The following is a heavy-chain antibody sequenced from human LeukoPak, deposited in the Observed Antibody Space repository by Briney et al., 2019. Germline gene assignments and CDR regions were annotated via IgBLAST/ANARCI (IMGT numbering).Heavy chain of an antibody. CDR1: GGSISSYY. CDR3: ARRGVYCSSTSCYPYFDY. J-gene: IGHJ4*02. V-gene: IGHV4-59*08. CDR2: IYYSGCT. Sequence: PSETLSLTCTVSGGSISSYYWSWIRQPPGKGLEWIGYIYYSGCTNYNPSLKSRVTISVDTSKNQFSLKLSSVTAADTAVYYCARRGVYCSSTSCYPYFDYWGQGTLVTVSS. D-gene: IGHD2-2*01.